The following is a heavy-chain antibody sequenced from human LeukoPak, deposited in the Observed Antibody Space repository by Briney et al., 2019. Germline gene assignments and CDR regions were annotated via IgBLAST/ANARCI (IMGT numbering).Heavy chain of an antibody. V-gene: IGHV3-30*18. Sequence: GRSLRLSCAASGFTFSNYGMHWVRQAPGKGLEWVAVISYDGSNKYYADSVKGLFTISRDNSKYTLYLQMNSLRPEDTAVYYCAKGVATMSYYYYGMDVWGQRTTVTVSS. CDR1: GFTFSNYG. J-gene: IGHJ6*02. CDR2: ISYDGSNK. CDR3: AKGVATMSYYYYGMDV. D-gene: IGHD5-12*01.